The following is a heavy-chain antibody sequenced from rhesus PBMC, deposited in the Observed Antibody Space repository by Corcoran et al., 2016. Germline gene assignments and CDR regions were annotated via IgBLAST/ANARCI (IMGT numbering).Heavy chain of an antibody. V-gene: IGHV4-80*01. Sequence: QVQLQESGPGLVKPSETLSLTCAVSGGSFSSFWWNWIRQPPGRVLDWIGEINGGRGNTNYNHSLKSRVSISKDAAKNQFSLKLTSVTAADTAVYHCARLDRRKRGYKSLDIWGRGVLVTVSS. CDR3: ARLDRRKRGYKSLDI. CDR1: GGSFSSFW. J-gene: IGHJ5-2*02. CDR2: INGGRGNT. D-gene: IGHD1-26*01.